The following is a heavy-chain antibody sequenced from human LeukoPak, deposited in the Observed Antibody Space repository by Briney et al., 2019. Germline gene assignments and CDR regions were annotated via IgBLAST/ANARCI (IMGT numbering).Heavy chain of an antibody. CDR2: IYYSGST. Sequence: PSETLSLTCTVSGGSISSYYWSWIRQPPGKGLEWIGHIYYSGSTNYNPSLKSRVTISVDTSKNQFSLKLSSVTAADTAVYYCARSEYYYDSSGYQGFFDYWGQGTLVTVSS. D-gene: IGHD3-22*01. V-gene: IGHV4-59*08. CDR1: GGSISSYY. J-gene: IGHJ4*02. CDR3: ARSEYYYDSSGYQGFFDY.